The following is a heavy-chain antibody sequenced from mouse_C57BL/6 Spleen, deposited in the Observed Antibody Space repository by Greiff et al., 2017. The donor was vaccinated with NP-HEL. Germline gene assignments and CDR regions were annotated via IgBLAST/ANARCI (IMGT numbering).Heavy chain of an antibody. CDR1: GFTFSDYY. Sequence: EVKLMESEGGLVQPGSSMKLSCTASGFTFSDYYMAWVRQVPEKGLEWVANINYDGSSTYYLDSLKSRFIISRDNAKNILYLQMSSLKSEDTATYYCARGYYGNPYYFDYWGQGTTLTVSS. J-gene: IGHJ2*01. V-gene: IGHV5-16*01. CDR3: ARGYYGNPYYFDY. D-gene: IGHD2-1*01. CDR2: INYDGSST.